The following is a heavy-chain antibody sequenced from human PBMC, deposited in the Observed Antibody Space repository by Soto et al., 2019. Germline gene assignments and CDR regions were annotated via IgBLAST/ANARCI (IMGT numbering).Heavy chain of an antibody. J-gene: IGHJ4*02. CDR2: ISSSSSYT. CDR3: ARGPAY. D-gene: IGHD2-2*01. Sequence: GGSLRLSCAASGFTVSSHFMSWVREAPGKGLEWVSYISSSSSYTNYADSVKGRFTISRDNAKNSLYLQMNSLRAEDTAVYYCARGPAYWGQGTLVTVSS. V-gene: IGHV3-11*06. CDR1: GFTVSSHF.